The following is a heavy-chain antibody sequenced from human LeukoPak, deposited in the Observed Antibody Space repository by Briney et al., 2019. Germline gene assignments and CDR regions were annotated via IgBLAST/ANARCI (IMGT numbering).Heavy chain of an antibody. CDR3: ARSYCGGDCSSYFDL. CDR1: GYTVTGYY. J-gene: IGHJ2*01. D-gene: IGHD2-21*02. CDR2: INPNSGGT. V-gene: IGHV1-2*02. Sequence: ASVKVSCKSSGYTVTGYYMHWVRQAPGQGLEWMGWINPNSGGTNYAQKFQGRVTMTRDTSISTAYMELSRLRSDDTAVYYCARSYCGGDCSSYFDLWGRGTLVTVSS.